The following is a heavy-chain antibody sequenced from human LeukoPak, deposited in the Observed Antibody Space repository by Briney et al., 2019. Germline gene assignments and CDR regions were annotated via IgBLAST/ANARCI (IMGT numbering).Heavy chain of an antibody. CDR2: ISYDGSNK. CDR3: ARAPYGRYYFDY. V-gene: IGHV3-30-3*01. J-gene: IGHJ4*02. CDR1: GFTFSSYA. Sequence: GRSLRLSCAASGFTFSSYAMHWVRQAPGKGLEWVAVISYDGSNKYYADSVKGRFTISRDNSKNTLYLQMNSLRAEDTAVYYCARAPYGRYYFDYWGQGTLVTVSS. D-gene: IGHD1-1*01.